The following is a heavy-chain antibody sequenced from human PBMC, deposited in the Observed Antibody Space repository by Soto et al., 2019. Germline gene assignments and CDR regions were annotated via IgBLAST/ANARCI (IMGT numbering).Heavy chain of an antibody. Sequence: GGSLRLSCAASGFTFSNYGMHWVRQAPDRGMEWVAAMWYDESRTFYAESVKGRFTISRDDSKNTLYLQMNSLKTEDTAVYYCTTGPNLRPLAAFDIWGQGTVVTVSS. CDR2: MWYDESRT. CDR3: TTGPNLRPLAAFDI. CDR1: GFTFSNYG. J-gene: IGHJ3*02. V-gene: IGHV3-33*01.